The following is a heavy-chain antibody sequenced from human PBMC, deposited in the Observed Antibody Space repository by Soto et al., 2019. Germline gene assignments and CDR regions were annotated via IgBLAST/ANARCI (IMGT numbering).Heavy chain of an antibody. CDR3: AKDAVYKDGLWRMDS. D-gene: IGHD2-8*02. CDR1: GFTISTYA. V-gene: IGHV3-23*01. J-gene: IGHJ5*02. Sequence: GGSLRLSCAASGFTISTYAMTWVRQAPGKGLECVSGVTGSGGQIHYADSVKGRFTISKDNSKNTLYLQMSSLREEDTALYYCAKDAVYKDGLWRMDSWGQIPLVTVST. CDR2: VTGSGGQI.